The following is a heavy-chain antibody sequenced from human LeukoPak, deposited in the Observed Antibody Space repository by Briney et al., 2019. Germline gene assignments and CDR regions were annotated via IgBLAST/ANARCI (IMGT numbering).Heavy chain of an antibody. V-gene: IGHV6-1*01. J-gene: IGHJ4*02. CDR3: ARAIRGVKDY. CDR2: TYYRSKWYN. Sequence: SQTLSLTCAISGDSVSSNSASWNWIRQSRSRGLEWLGRTYYRSKWYNESAASVKSRITINPDTSKNQFSLQLNSVTPEDTAVYYCARAIRGVKDYWGQGTLVTVSS. D-gene: IGHD3-10*01. CDR1: GDSVSSNSAS.